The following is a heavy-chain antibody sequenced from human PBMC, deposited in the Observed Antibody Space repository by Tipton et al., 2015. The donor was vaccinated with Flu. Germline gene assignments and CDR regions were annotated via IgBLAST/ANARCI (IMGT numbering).Heavy chain of an antibody. CDR1: GGSISSFNR. D-gene: IGHD4-11*01. CDR3: ARRDYSNYVPDPKNWFHP. V-gene: IGHV4-4*02. J-gene: IGHJ5*02. Sequence: GLVKPSGTLSLTCAVSGGSISSFNRWSWVRQPPGKGLEWIGEIYRSENTNYSPSLKSRVTIPVDKSKNQFSLQLTSVTAADTAVYYCARRDYSNYVPDPKNWFHPRGQGTLVTVSS. CDR2: IYRSENT.